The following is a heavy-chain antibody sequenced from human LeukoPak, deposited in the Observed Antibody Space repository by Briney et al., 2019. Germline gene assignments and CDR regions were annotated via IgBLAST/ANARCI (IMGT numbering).Heavy chain of an antibody. V-gene: IGHV4-59*01. J-gene: IGHJ4*02. Sequence: PSETLSLTCTVSGGSISSYYWSWIRQPPGKGLEWIGYIYYSGSTNYNPSLKSRVTISVDTSKNQFSLKLSSVTAADTAVYYCASNPSHSWDYFDYWGQGTLVTVSS. CDR2: IYYSGST. CDR3: ASNPSHSWDYFDY. D-gene: IGHD6-13*01. CDR1: GGSISSYY.